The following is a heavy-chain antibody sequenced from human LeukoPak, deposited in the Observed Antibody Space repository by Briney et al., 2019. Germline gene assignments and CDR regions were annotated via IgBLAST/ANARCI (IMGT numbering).Heavy chain of an antibody. CDR3: AREDSSGYLDY. D-gene: IGHD3-22*01. CDR2: ISYDGSNK. Sequence: GGSLRLSCAASGFTFSSYSMNWVRQAPGKGLEWVAVISYDGSNKYYADSVKGRFTISRDNSKNTLYLQMNSLRAEDTAVYYCAREDSSGYLDYWGQGTLVTVSS. V-gene: IGHV3-30*03. J-gene: IGHJ4*02. CDR1: GFTFSSYS.